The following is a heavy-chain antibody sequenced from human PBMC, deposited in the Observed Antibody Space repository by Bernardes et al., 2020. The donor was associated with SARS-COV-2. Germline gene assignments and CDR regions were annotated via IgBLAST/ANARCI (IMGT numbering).Heavy chain of an antibody. J-gene: IGHJ4*02. CDR2: IDPADSDI. V-gene: IGHV5-10-1*01. CDR3: ARQKQYASASYYFDS. Sequence: GASLKISCKDSGHTLTTYWITWVRPTPENGLEWMGTIDPADSDIYYSPSFEGHVTISADRSISAAYLQWSSLRASDTAIYFCARQKQYASASYYFDSWGQGTLLTVSS. CDR1: GHTLTTYW. D-gene: IGHD6-19*01.